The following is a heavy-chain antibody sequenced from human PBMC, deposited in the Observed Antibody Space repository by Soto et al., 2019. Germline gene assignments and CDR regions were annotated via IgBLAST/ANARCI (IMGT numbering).Heavy chain of an antibody. J-gene: IGHJ4*02. CDR1: GFTFSSYW. D-gene: IGHD5-12*01. CDR2: IKQDGSEK. V-gene: IGHV3-7*04. Sequence: GGSLRLSCAASGFTFSSYWMSWVRQAPGKGLEWVANIKQDGSEKYYVDSVKGRFTISRDNAKNSLYLQMNSLRAEDTAVYYCARDTSPYSGYDYDYGDYVPIYYFDYWGQGTLVTVSS. CDR3: ARDTSPYSGYDYDYGDYVPIYYFDY.